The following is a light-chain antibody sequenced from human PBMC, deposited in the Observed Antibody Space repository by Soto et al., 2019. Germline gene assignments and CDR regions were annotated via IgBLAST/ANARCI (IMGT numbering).Light chain of an antibody. J-gene: IGKJ1*01. CDR2: GAS. CDR3: QQYGSSRT. Sequence: EIVLTQSPGTLSLSPGERATLSCRASQSVSSSHLAWYQQKPGQAPRLLIYGASRRATGIPGRFSGSGSGTDFTLTISRLEPEDFAVYYCQQYGSSRTFGQGTKVEIK. CDR1: QSVSSSH. V-gene: IGKV3-20*01.